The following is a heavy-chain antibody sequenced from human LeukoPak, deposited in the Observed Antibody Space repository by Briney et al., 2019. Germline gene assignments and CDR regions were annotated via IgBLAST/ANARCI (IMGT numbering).Heavy chain of an antibody. CDR3: TRSDYYDSSGYYHFDY. CDR1: GFTFSSYW. J-gene: IGHJ4*02. V-gene: IGHV3-49*04. D-gene: IGHD3-22*01. Sequence: PGGSLRLSCAASGFTFSSYWMSWVRQAPGKGLEWVGFIRSKAYGGTTEYAASVKGRFTISRDDSKSIAYLQMNSLKTEDTAVYYCTRSDYYDSSGYYHFDYWGQGTLVTVSS. CDR2: IRSKAYGGTT.